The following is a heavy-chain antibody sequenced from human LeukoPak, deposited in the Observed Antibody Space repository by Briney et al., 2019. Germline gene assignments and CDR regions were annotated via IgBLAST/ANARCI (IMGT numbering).Heavy chain of an antibody. D-gene: IGHD6-13*01. J-gene: IGHJ6*03. CDR2: IWYDGSNK. Sequence: GRSLRLSCAASGFTFSSYGMPWVRQAPGKGLEWVAAIWYDGSNKYYADSVKGRFTISRDNSKNTLYLQMNSVRAEDTAVYYCARGAAAVYYYYMDVWGKGTTVTVSS. V-gene: IGHV3-33*01. CDR1: GFTFSSYG. CDR3: ARGAAAVYYYYMDV.